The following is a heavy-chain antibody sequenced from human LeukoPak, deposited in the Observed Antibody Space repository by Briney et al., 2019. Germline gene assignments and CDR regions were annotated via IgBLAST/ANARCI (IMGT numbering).Heavy chain of an antibody. CDR3: ARGVDVWGSYRPL. D-gene: IGHD3-16*02. Sequence: GRSLRLSCAASGFTFSSYAMHWVRQAPGKGLEWVAVISYDGSNKYYADSVKGRFTISRDNSKNTLYLQMNSLRAEDTAVYYCARGVDVWGSYRPLWGQGTLVTVSS. CDR1: GFTFSSYA. J-gene: IGHJ4*02. V-gene: IGHV3-30-3*01. CDR2: ISYDGSNK.